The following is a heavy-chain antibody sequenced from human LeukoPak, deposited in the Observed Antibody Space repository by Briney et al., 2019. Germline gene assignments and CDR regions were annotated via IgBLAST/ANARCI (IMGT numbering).Heavy chain of an antibody. CDR2: TYYRSKLYN. D-gene: IGHD6-13*01. V-gene: IGHV6-1*01. CDR1: GDSFSSNSAA. Sequence: PSQTLSLTCAISGDSFSSNSAAWHWLRQSPSRGLEWLGSTYYRSKLYNDYAVSVKSRITINPDTSKNQFSLQLNSVTPEDTAVYYCARELRGSIAAAGHFDYWGQGTLVTVSS. J-gene: IGHJ4*02. CDR3: ARELRGSIAAAGHFDY.